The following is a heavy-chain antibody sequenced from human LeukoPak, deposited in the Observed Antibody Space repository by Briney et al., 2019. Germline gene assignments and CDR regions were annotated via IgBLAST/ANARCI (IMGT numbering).Heavy chain of an antibody. CDR2: ISSGDGAT. J-gene: IGHJ4*02. CDR3: ARDFRWSFDH. V-gene: IGHV3-48*02. D-gene: IGHD6-13*01. Sequence: GGSLRLSCAASGFTFTQFGMHWVRQAPGKGLEWISFISSGDGATYYADSVKGRFTISRDNVKKSVFLQANSLRDEDTAVYYCARDFRWSFDHWGQGTLVTVSS. CDR1: GFTFTQFG.